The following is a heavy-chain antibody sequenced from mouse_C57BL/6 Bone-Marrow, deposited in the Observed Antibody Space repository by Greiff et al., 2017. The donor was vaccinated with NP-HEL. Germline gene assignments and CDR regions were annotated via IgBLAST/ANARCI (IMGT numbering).Heavy chain of an antibody. CDR2: ISSGGSYT. J-gene: IGHJ3*01. V-gene: IGHV5-6*01. D-gene: IGHD1-1*01. CDR3: ARPGYCAWFAY. Sequence: EVQGVESGGDLVKPGGSLKLSCAASGFTFSSYCMSWVRQTPDQRLEWVATISSGGSYTYYPASVQGRVTISRDNAKNTQYLQMSSLKSEDTAMYYCARPGYCAWFAYWGRGTLVIVSA. CDR1: GFTFSSYC.